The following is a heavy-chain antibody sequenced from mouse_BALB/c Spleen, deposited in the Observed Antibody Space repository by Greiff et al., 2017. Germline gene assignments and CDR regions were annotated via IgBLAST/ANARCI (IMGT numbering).Heavy chain of an antibody. D-gene: IGHD1-1*01. Sequence: DVMLVESGGGLVKPGGSLKLSCAASGFTFSSYTMSWVRQTPEKRLEWVATISSGGSYTYYPDSVKGRFTISRDNAKNTLYLQMSSLKSEDTAMYYCTRDNGSSYTLEDYFDYWGQGTTLTVSS. J-gene: IGHJ2*01. CDR1: GFTFSSYT. V-gene: IGHV5-6-4*01. CDR2: ISSGGSYT. CDR3: TRDNGSSYTLEDYFDY.